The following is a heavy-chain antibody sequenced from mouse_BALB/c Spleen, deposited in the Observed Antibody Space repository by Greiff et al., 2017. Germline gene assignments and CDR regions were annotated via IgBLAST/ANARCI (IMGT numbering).Heavy chain of an antibody. CDR2: IDPETGGT. D-gene: IGHD2-4*01. CDR1: GYTFTDYE. Sequence: VQLQESGAELVRPGASVTLSCKASGYTFTDYEMHWVKQTPVHGLEWIGAIDPETGGTAYNQKFKGKATLTADKSSSTAYMELRSLTSEDSAVYYCTRKKLRRYFDVWGAGTTVTVSS. J-gene: IGHJ1*01. CDR3: TRKKLRRYFDV. V-gene: IGHV1-15*01.